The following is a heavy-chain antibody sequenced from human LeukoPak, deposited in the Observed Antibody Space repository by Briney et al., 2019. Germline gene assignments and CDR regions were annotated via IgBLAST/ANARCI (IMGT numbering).Heavy chain of an antibody. CDR3: AKTVGPDPYSSGWTDY. Sequence: GGSLRLSCAVSGFTFSSFAMSWVRQPPGKGLEWLSVISDSGGTTFYADSVKGRFTISRDNSKNTLYLQMNSLRAEDTAVYYCAKTVGPDPYSSGWTDYWGQGTLVTVSS. CDR1: GFTFSSFA. V-gene: IGHV3-23*01. CDR2: ISDSGGTT. D-gene: IGHD6-19*01. J-gene: IGHJ4*02.